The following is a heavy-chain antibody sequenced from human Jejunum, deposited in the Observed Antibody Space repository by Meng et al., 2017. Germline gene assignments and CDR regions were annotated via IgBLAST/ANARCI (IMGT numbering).Heavy chain of an antibody. D-gene: IGHD3-16*01. CDR1: GYTFTNYY. Sequence: QVQLVQSGAEEKQTGAAVKVSCKASGYTFTNYYMHWVRQAPGQGLEWMGIINTSVGYTSHAQKFQGRVTMTRDTSTSTVHMEVSSLRSADTAVYYCARASRVLGGFDYWGQGTLVTVSS. CDR3: ARASRVLGGFDY. V-gene: IGHV1-46*01. CDR2: INTSVGYT. J-gene: IGHJ4*02.